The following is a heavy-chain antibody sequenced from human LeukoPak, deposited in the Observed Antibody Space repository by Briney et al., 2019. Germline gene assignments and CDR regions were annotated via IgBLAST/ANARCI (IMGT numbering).Heavy chain of an antibody. Sequence: SETLSLTCTVSGGSITSSYNYWGWIRQPPGKGLEWIGSVYYSGSTYYNPSLKSRVTISVDTSKNQFSLRLTSVTAADTAVYYCARLVASCSSTSCSFDSWGQGTLVTVSS. CDR3: ARLVASCSSTSCSFDS. CDR2: VYYSGST. D-gene: IGHD2-2*01. V-gene: IGHV4-39*01. J-gene: IGHJ4*02. CDR1: GGSITSSYNY.